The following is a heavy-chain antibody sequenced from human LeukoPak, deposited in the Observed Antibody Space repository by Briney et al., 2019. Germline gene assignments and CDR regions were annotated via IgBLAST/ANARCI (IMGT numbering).Heavy chain of an antibody. CDR1: GFTFSSYG. Sequence: GGSLRLSCAASGFTFSSYGMHWVRQAPGKGLEWVAFIRYDGSNKYYADSVEGRFTISRDNSKNTLYLQMNSLRAEDTAVYYCASLYGSGSFLEGYFDYWGQGTLVTVSS. CDR3: ASLYGSGSFLEGYFDY. V-gene: IGHV3-30*02. J-gene: IGHJ4*02. D-gene: IGHD3-10*01. CDR2: IRYDGSNK.